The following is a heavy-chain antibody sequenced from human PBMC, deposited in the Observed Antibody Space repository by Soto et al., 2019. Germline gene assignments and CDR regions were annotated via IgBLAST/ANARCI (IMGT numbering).Heavy chain of an antibody. CDR2: IKPDGSAT. Sequence: PGGSLRLSCATSDFTFRNYWMNWVRQAPGKGLEWVANIKPDGSATNYVDSVKGRFTISRDNVRNSVSLQMNSLRVEDAAVYFCFGGNRGSQWGQGTLVAVSS. CDR3: FGGNRGSQ. CDR1: DFTFRNYW. D-gene: IGHD2-15*01. V-gene: IGHV3-7*03. J-gene: IGHJ4*02.